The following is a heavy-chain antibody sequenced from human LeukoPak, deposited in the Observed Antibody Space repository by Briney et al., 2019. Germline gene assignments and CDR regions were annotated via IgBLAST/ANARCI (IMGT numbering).Heavy chain of an antibody. CDR3: ARENYDILTGYSNFDY. CDR2: ISGSGGST. Sequence: GGSLRLSCAASGFTFSSYAMSWVRQSPGKGLEWLSAISGSGGSTYYADSVKGRFTISRDNSKNTLYLQMNSLRAEDTAVYYCARENYDILTGYSNFDYWGQGTLVTVSS. V-gene: IGHV3-23*01. J-gene: IGHJ4*02. D-gene: IGHD3-9*01. CDR1: GFTFSSYA.